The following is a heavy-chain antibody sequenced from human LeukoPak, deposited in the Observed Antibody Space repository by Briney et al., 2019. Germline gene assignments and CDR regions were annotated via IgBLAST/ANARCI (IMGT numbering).Heavy chain of an antibody. J-gene: IGHJ5*02. Sequence: SETLSLTCTVSGGSISSRLYYWCWIRHPPGKGLEWIGSIYYSGIIYYTPSLRSRINISVDTYKTQFSLKLTSVTAADTAVYYCARQGYDSDYYGFDHWGQGTLVTVSS. D-gene: IGHD2-21*02. CDR3: ARQGYDSDYYGFDH. CDR1: GGSISSRLYY. V-gene: IGHV4-39*01. CDR2: IYYSGII.